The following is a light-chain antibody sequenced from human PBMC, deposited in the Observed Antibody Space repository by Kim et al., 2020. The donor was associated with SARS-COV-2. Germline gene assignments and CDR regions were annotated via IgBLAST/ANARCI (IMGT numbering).Light chain of an antibody. Sequence: GQQVTISCSGSNSNIGANIVNWYQQIPGTAPKILIHGNSQRPSGVPDRFSASKSGTSAFLAISGLQSADEAHYYCAVWDDSLNGVLFGGGTKVTVL. J-gene: IGLJ3*02. V-gene: IGLV1-44*01. CDR1: NSNIGANI. CDR3: AVWDDSLNGVL. CDR2: GNS.